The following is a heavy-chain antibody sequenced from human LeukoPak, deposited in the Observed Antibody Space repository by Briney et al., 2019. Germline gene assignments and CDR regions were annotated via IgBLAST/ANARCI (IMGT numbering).Heavy chain of an antibody. CDR3: ARERTSGWDAFDF. V-gene: IGHV4-34*01. D-gene: IGHD6-19*01. Sequence: PSETLSLTCAVYGGSFSGYYWSWIRQPPGKGLEWIGEINHSGSTNYNPSLKSRVTISVDTSKNQFSLKLSSVTAEDTAVYYCARERTSGWDAFDFWGQGTLVTVSS. CDR1: GGSFSGYY. J-gene: IGHJ4*02. CDR2: INHSGST.